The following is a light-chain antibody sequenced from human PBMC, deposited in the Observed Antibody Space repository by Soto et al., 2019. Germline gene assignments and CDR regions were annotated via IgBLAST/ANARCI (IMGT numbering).Light chain of an antibody. CDR3: SSYSISGTLV. Sequence: QSALTQPASVSGSXXXSIXXXCTGSSXDVRGYNYVSWYQHHPGKAPKLMIYDVTDRPSGVSDRFSGSKSGHTASLTISGLQAEDEADYYCSSYSISGTLVFGGGTKLTVL. J-gene: IGLJ2*01. V-gene: IGLV2-14*03. CDR1: SXDVRGYNY. CDR2: DVT.